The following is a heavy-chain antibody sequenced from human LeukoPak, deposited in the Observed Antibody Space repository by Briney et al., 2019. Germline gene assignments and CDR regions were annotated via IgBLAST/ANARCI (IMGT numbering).Heavy chain of an antibody. CDR1: GFTFSNYW. Sequence: PAGSLRLSCAASGFTFSNYWMNWVRQAPGKGLEWVANIKQDGSEKYYVDSVKGRFTISRDNAKNSLYLQMNSLSAEDTAVYYCARDRNYYDSGIKSYFDYWGQGTLVTVSS. CDR2: IKQDGSEK. V-gene: IGHV3-7*01. J-gene: IGHJ4*02. D-gene: IGHD3-22*01. CDR3: ARDRNYYDSGIKSYFDY.